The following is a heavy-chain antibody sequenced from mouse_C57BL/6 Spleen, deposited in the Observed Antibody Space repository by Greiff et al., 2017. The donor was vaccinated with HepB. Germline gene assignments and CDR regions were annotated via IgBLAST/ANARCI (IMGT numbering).Heavy chain of an antibody. CDR1: GYSITSGYY. V-gene: IGHV3-6*01. CDR2: ISYDGSN. Sequence: EVQLQESGPGLVKPSQSLSLTCSVTGYSITSGYYWNWIRQFPGNKLEWMGYISYDGSNNYNPSLKNRISITRDTSKNHFFLKLNSVTTEDTATYYCARARYFDVWGTGTTVTVSS. J-gene: IGHJ1*03. CDR3: ARARYFDV.